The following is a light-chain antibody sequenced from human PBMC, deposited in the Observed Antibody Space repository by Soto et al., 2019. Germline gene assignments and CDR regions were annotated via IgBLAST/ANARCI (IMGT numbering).Light chain of an antibody. CDR1: SSDVGGYNY. Sequence: QSALTQPASVSGSPGQSITISCTGTSSDVGGYNYVSWYQQHPGKAPKLMIYEVSNRPSGVSNRFSGSKSGNTASLTISGLQAEDEADYYCSSYTRSSTLVFGTGTKLTLL. CDR3: SSYTRSSTLV. CDR2: EVS. V-gene: IGLV2-14*01. J-gene: IGLJ1*01.